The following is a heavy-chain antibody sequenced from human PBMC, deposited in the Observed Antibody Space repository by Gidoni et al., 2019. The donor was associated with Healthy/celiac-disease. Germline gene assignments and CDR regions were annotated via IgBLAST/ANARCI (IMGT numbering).Heavy chain of an antibody. CDR2: MNPNRGNT. V-gene: IGHV1-8*01. D-gene: IGHD3-10*01. Sequence: QLPLVQSGAEVKKPGSPVKVSFKASGHTSTSYDINWVRQATGQGLEWMGWMNPNRGNTGYDQKFQGRVTMTRNTSISTAYMELSSLRSEDTAVYYCARNKRITMVRGAWTPFDSWGQGTLVTVSS. J-gene: IGHJ5*01. CDR1: GHTSTSYD. CDR3: ARNKRITMVRGAWTPFDS.